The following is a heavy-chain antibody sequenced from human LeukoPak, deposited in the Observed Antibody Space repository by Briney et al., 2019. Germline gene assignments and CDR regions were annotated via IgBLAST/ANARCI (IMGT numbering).Heavy chain of an antibody. V-gene: IGHV3-9*01. Sequence: GRSLRLSCAASGFTFDDYAMHWVRQAPGKGLEWVSGISWNSGSIGYADSVKGRFTISRDNAKNSLYLQMNSLRAEDTALYYCAKGYGDYVDYWGQGTLVTVSS. J-gene: IGHJ4*02. D-gene: IGHD4-17*01. CDR2: ISWNSGSI. CDR3: AKGYGDYVDY. CDR1: GFTFDDYA.